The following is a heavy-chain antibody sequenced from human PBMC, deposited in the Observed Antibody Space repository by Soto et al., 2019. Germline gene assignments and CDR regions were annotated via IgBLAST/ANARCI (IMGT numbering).Heavy chain of an antibody. CDR3: ARDLPNLSSGWYGMDV. D-gene: IGHD6-19*01. CDR2: IIPIFGTA. V-gene: IGHV1-69*01. Sequence: QVQLVQSGAEVMKPGSSVKVSCKASGGTFSSYAISWVRQAPGQGLEWMGGIIPIFGTANYAQKFQGRVTITADESTSTAYMELSSLRSEDTAVYYCARDLPNLSSGWYGMDVWGQGTTVTVSS. J-gene: IGHJ6*02. CDR1: GGTFSSYA.